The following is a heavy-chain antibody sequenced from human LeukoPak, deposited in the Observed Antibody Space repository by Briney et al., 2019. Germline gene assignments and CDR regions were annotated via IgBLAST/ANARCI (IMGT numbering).Heavy chain of an antibody. CDR2: INPKSGGT. CDR1: GYTFTGYY. J-gene: IGHJ5*02. Sequence: ASVKVSCKASGYTFTGYYMHWVRQAPGQGLEWMGWINPKSGGTNYAQKFQGRVIMTRDTSISTAYMELSRLRSDDTAVYYCARVEIGEDWFDPWGQGTLVTVSS. V-gene: IGHV1-2*02. CDR3: ARVEIGEDWFDP. D-gene: IGHD3-10*01.